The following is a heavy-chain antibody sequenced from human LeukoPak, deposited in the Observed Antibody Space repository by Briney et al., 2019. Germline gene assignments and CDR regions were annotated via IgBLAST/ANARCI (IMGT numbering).Heavy chain of an antibody. V-gene: IGHV4-31*03. CDR3: ARKTMIVVVNWFDP. Sequence: SETLSLTCNVSGGSISSGGSRWSWIRQHPGKGLEWIGYIYYSGSTNYNPSLKSRVTISVDTSKNQFSLKLSSVTAADTAVYYCARKTMIVVVNWFDPWGQGTLVTVSS. CDR2: IYYSGST. J-gene: IGHJ5*02. CDR1: GGSISSGGSR. D-gene: IGHD3-22*01.